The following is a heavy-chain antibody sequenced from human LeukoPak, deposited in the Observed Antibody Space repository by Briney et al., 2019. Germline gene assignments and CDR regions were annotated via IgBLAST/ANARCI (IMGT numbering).Heavy chain of an antibody. D-gene: IGHD6-19*01. CDR2: IKSKTDGGTT. V-gene: IGHV3-15*07. CDR3: TTDSSGWYIPSFDY. CDR1: GFTFSSYG. Sequence: GGSLRLSCAASGFTFSSYGMNWVRQAPGKGLEWVGRIKSKTDGGTTDYAAPVKGRFTISRDDSKNTLYLQMNSLKTEDTAVYYCTTDSSGWYIPSFDYWGQGTLVTVSS. J-gene: IGHJ4*02.